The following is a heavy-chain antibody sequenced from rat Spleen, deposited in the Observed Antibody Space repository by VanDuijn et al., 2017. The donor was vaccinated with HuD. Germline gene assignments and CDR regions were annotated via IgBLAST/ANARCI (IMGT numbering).Heavy chain of an antibody. CDR1: GFTFNNYW. CDR3: ATGFAY. V-gene: IGHV5-31*01. Sequence: EVQLVESGGGLVQPGRSLKLSCVASGFTFNNYWMTWIRQSPGKGLEWVATISYDGSSTFYRDSVKGRFTISRDNAKSSLYLQMDSLRSEDTSTYYCATGFAYWGQGTLVTVSS. J-gene: IGHJ3*01. CDR2: ISYDGSST.